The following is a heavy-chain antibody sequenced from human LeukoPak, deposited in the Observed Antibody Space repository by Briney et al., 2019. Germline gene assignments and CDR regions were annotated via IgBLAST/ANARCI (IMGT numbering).Heavy chain of an antibody. J-gene: IGHJ5*02. CDR2: IYQSGTT. CDR1: GYFISTGNY. CDR3: AREASIRFWNWFDP. Sequence: PSETLSLTCSVSGYFISTGNYWGWIRQPPGKGLEWIGSIYQSGTTYNNPSLKSRVTMSVDTPKNQFSLKLRSVTAADTAVYYCAREASIRFWNWFDPWGQGTLVTVSS. D-gene: IGHD3-3*01. V-gene: IGHV4-38-2*02.